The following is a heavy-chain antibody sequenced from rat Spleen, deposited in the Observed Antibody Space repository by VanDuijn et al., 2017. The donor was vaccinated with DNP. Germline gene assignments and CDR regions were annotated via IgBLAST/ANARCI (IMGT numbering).Heavy chain of an antibody. D-gene: IGHD4-3*01. CDR3: VRSGGAGGDY. V-gene: IGHV2-27*01. Sequence: QVQLKESGPGLVQPSQTLSLTCTVSGFSLTNYHVHWVRQPPGKGLEWMGRMQSGGGTDYNSALKSRLSISRDTSKSQVFVKMNSVQTEDTAMYFCVRSGGAGGDYWGQGVMVTVSS. J-gene: IGHJ2*01. CDR2: MQSGGGT. CDR1: GFSLTNYH.